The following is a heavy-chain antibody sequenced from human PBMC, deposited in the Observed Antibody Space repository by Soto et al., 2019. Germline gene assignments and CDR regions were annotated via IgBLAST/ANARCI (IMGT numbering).Heavy chain of an antibody. J-gene: IGHJ4*02. Sequence: GASVKVSCKASGYTFTSYGISWVRQAPGQGLEWMGWISAYNGNTNYAQKLQGRVTMTTDTSTSTAYMELRSLRSDDTAVYYCARDSPYYYDSSGYPGGFDYWGQGTLVTVSS. CDR2: ISAYNGNT. V-gene: IGHV1-18*04. D-gene: IGHD3-22*01. CDR1: GYTFTSYG. CDR3: ARDSPYYYDSSGYPGGFDY.